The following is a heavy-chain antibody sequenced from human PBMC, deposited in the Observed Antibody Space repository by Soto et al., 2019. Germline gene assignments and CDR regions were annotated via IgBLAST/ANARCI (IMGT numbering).Heavy chain of an antibody. D-gene: IGHD3-22*01. Sequence: PSETLSLTCTVSGGSVTSDEDDWTWIRLTQGQGLDWIWNIHYSASSYYNPPLKSRLTIAADTPNIQFSLGLSSVTAADTVLYYCARRRRDYDRSGYYLWFFDYWGQGTQVTVSS. CDR3: ARRRRDYDRSGYYLWFFDY. CDR1: GGSVTSDEDD. CDR2: IHYSASS. J-gene: IGHJ4*02. V-gene: IGHV4-39*01.